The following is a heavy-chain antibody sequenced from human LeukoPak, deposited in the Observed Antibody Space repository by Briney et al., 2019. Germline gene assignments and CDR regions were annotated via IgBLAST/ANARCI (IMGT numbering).Heavy chain of an antibody. CDR2: ISGSGGTT. J-gene: IGHJ6*03. V-gene: IGHV3-23*01. CDR1: GFTFSSYG. CDR3: ANGYCTNGVCYPYYYYYMDV. D-gene: IGHD2-8*01. Sequence: GGTLRLSCAASGFTFSSYGMSWVRQAPGKGLEWVSGISGSGGTTYYADSVKGRFTISRDNSKNTLYLQMNSLRAEDTAVYYCANGYCTNGVCYPYYYYYMDVWGKGTTVTVSS.